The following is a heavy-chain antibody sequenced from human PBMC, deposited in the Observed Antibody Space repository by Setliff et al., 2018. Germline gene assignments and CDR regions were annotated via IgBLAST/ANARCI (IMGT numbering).Heavy chain of an antibody. V-gene: IGHV4-39*07. CDR1: GASLNSANYY. Sequence: SSETLSLTCVVSGASLNSANYYWGWIRQPPGKGLEWIGTLYFGGSTHYNPSLKSRVTISVDTSKNQFSLKLSSVTAADTAVYYCARDTRVRDSSSVPSDTLDIWGRGTMVTVSS. J-gene: IGHJ3*02. CDR2: LYFGGST. D-gene: IGHD2-15*01. CDR3: ARDTRVRDSSSVPSDTLDI.